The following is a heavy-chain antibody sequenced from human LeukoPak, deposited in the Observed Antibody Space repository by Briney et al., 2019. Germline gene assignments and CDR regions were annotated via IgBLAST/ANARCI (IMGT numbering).Heavy chain of an antibody. J-gene: IGHJ6*03. D-gene: IGHD5-24*01. CDR2: MNPNSGNK. CDR3: ARGPTPPRWLQYPHYVYYYMYV. CDR1: GYTFTSYD. V-gene: IGHV1-8*03. Sequence: ASVTVSCKACGYTFTSYDINWVRQATGQGREGMGWMNPNSGNKGYAQKFQGRVTITRSTSIRPAYMQLSSLRSEDTAVYYCARGPTPPRWLQYPHYVYYYMYVWGKGTTVTVSS.